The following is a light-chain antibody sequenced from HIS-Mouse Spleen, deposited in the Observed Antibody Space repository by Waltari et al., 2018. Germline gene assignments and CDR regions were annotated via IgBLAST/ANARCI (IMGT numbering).Light chain of an antibody. CDR3: AAGEDSLNGYV. J-gene: IGLJ1*01. CDR2: SNN. CDR1: SSNIGSNT. V-gene: IGLV1-44*01. Sequence: QSVLTQPPSASGTPGQRVTISCSGSSSNIGSNTVNWYQQLPGTAPKLLIYSNNQRPAGTPERLSGSKPGTSASLAISGLQTEYEADYVCAAGEDSLNGYVFGTGTKVTVL.